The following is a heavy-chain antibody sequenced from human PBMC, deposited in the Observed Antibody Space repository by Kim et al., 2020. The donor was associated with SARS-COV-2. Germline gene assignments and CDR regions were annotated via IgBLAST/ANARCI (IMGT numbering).Heavy chain of an antibody. CDR2: INHSGST. CDR3: ARGGEWELPGAFDI. Sequence: SETLSLTCAVYGGSFSGYYWSWIRQPPGKGLEWIGEINHSGSTNYNPSLKSRVTISVDTSKNQFSLKLSSVTAADTAVYYCARGGEWELPGAFDIWGKWT. J-gene: IGHJ3*02. V-gene: IGHV4-34*01. D-gene: IGHD1-26*01. CDR1: GGSFSGYY.